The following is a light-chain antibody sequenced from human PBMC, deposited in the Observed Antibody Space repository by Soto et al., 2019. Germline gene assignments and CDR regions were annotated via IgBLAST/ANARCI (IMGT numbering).Light chain of an antibody. Sequence: IVMTQSPATLSVSKRERVTFSCRASQSVSYNLAWYQHKPGQAPRLLIYGASTRATGIPARFSGSGSETEFTLTISSLQAEDSAVYFCQQYNNWPTWTFGQGTEVDI. V-gene: IGKV3-15*01. CDR1: QSVSYN. J-gene: IGKJ1*01. CDR3: QQYNNWPTWT. CDR2: GAS.